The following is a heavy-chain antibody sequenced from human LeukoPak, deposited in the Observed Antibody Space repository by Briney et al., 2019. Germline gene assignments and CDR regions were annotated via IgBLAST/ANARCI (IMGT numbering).Heavy chain of an antibody. J-gene: IGHJ4*02. CDR3: ARQSTLAIPFDF. CDR2: VYNSGST. CDR1: GGSISRGSYY. Sequence: SQTLSLTCIVSGGSISRGSYYWNWIRQPAGKGLEWMGRVYNSGSTNYNPSLKSRVTISTDMSKNQFSLKLSSVTAADTAVYYCARQSTLAIPFDFWGQGTLVTVSS. V-gene: IGHV4-61*02. D-gene: IGHD2-2*02.